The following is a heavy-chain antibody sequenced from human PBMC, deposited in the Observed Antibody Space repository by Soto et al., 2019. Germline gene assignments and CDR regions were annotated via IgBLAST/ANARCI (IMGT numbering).Heavy chain of an antibody. CDR2: ISGGGGST. CDR1: GFTFSSSA. CDR3: AKGWFGDLLFPY. V-gene: IGHV3-23*01. J-gene: IGHJ4*02. D-gene: IGHD3-10*01. Sequence: TGGSLRLSCAASGFTFSSSAMSWVRQAPGKGLEWVSAISGGGGSTYYADSVKGRFTISRDSSKNTLYLQMNTLRAEDTAVYYCAKGWFGDLLFPYWGQGTLVTVSS.